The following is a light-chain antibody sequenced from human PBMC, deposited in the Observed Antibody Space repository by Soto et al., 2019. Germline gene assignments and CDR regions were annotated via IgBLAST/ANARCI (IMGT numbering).Light chain of an antibody. CDR2: DTS. V-gene: IGKV3-20*01. CDR1: ETIRSH. J-gene: IGKJ3*01. CDR3: QQHGSSPVT. Sequence: SPVEGATISCRARETIRSHLAWYQQRPGQAPRLLIYDTSSRATGIPARFSGSGSGTDFTLTISSLEPADLAVYYCQQHGSSPVTFGPGTKVDI.